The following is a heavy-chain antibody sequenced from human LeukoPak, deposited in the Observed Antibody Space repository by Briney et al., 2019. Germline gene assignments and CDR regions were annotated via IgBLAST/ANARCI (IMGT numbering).Heavy chain of an antibody. Sequence: GGSLRLSCAASGFTFSSYVMSWVRQAPGKGLEWVSSISVSGGSTYYADSVKGRVTSSRDNSKNTLYLQMNSLRAEDTAVYYCAKDRSGGDYWGQGTLVTVSS. CDR2: ISVSGGST. V-gene: IGHV3-23*01. CDR1: GFTFSSYV. J-gene: IGHJ4*02. D-gene: IGHD6-19*01. CDR3: AKDRSGGDY.